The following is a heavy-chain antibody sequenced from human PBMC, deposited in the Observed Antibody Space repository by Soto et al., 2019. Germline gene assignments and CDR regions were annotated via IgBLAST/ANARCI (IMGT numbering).Heavy chain of an antibody. J-gene: IGHJ3*02. V-gene: IGHV1-8*01. D-gene: IGHD1-26*01. CDR1: GYTYTSYD. CDR3: ARDRTGIVGAPDAFDI. CDR2: INPNSGNT. Sequence: ASVKVSCKASGYTYTSYDINWVRQATGQGFEWMGIINPNSGNTGYAQKFQGRVTMTRDTSISTVYMELSSLRSEDTAVYYCARDRTGIVGAPDAFDIWGQGTMVTVSS.